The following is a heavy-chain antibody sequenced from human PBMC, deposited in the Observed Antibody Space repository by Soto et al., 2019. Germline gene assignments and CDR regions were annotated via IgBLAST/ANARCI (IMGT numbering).Heavy chain of an antibody. CDR2: IYYSGST. J-gene: IGHJ6*02. CDR3: ARDRRGSDGRDV. CDR1: GGSISSGGYY. V-gene: IGHV4-31*03. D-gene: IGHD5-12*01. Sequence: QVQLQESGPGLVKPSQTLSLTCTVSGGSISSGGYYWSWIRQHPGKGLEWIGYIYYSGSTYYNPSLKSRVTISVDTSKNQFSLKLSSVTAAYTSVYYCARDRRGSDGRDVWGQWTTFTVSS.